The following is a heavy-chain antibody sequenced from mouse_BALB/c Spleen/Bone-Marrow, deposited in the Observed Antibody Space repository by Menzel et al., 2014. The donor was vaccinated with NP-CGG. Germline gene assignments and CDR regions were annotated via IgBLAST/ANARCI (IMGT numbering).Heavy chain of an antibody. CDR1: GYTFAYYT. CDR2: INPSSGYT. D-gene: IGHD2-2*01. CDR3: AREVYGSWFAY. Sequence: QVQLQRSGAELARPGASVKMSCKASGYTFAYYTVHWVKQRPGQGLEWIGYINPSSGYTNYNQKFKDKATLTTDKSSSTAYMQLSSLTSEDSAVYYCAREVYGSWFAYWGQGTLVTVSA. V-gene: IGHV1-4*01. J-gene: IGHJ3*01.